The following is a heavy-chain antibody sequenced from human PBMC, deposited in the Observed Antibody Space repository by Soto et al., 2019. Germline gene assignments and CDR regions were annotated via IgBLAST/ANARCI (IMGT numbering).Heavy chain of an antibody. D-gene: IGHD3-10*01. V-gene: IGHV4-59*01. Sequence: SETLSLTCTVSGGSISSYYWSWIRQPPGKGLEWIGYIYYSGSTNYNPSLKSRATISVDTSKNQFSLKLSSVTAADTAVYYCARESAGSGKNNWFDPWGKGTLVTVS. CDR3: ARESAGSGKNNWFDP. J-gene: IGHJ5*02. CDR2: IYYSGST. CDR1: GGSISSYY.